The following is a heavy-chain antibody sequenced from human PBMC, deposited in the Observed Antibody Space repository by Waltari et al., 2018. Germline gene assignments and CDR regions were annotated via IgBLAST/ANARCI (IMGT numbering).Heavy chain of an antibody. J-gene: IGHJ3*02. CDR3: ARDMDPSFAALDI. CDR1: GYSISSGYY. CDR2: PYHSGST. Sequence: QVQLQESGPGLVKPSETLSLTCAVSGYSISSGYYWGWIRRPPGKGLEWIGMPYHSGSTYHHPPIKSLVNIAVEPAKNQFALKPSSVTAADTAVYYCARDMDPSFAALDIWGQGTMGTGSS. D-gene: IGHD3-16*01. V-gene: IGHV4-38-2*02.